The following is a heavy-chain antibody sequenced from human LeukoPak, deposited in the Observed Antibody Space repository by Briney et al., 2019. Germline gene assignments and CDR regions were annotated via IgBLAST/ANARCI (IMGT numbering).Heavy chain of an antibody. Sequence: SETLSLTCTVSGGSISSYYWSWIRQPPGKGLEWIGYVSDSGSTNYNPSLKSRVTVSVDTSKDQFSLKLTSVTAADTAVYYCARTGSSWPLYYYYYMDVWGKGTTVTVSS. D-gene: IGHD6-13*01. J-gene: IGHJ6*03. V-gene: IGHV4-59*01. CDR2: VSDSGST. CDR3: ARTGSSWPLYYYYYMDV. CDR1: GGSISSYY.